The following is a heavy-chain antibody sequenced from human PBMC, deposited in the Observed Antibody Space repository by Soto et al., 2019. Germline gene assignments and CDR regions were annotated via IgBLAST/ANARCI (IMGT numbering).Heavy chain of an antibody. Sequence: SETLSLTCTVSGGSISSGGYYWSWIRQHPGKGLEWIGYIYYSGSTYYNPSLKSRVTISVDTSKNQFSLKLSSVTAADTAVYYCARGTRILSNWFDPWGQGTLVTVSS. V-gene: IGHV4-31*03. J-gene: IGHJ5*02. CDR1: GGSISSGGYY. D-gene: IGHD2-15*01. CDR3: ARGTRILSNWFDP. CDR2: IYYSGST.